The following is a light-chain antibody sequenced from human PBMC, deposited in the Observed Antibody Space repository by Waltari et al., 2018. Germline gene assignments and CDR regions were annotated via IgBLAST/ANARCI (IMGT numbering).Light chain of an antibody. Sequence: QSVLTQPPSASGTPGQRVTISCSGSTSRFRTRGVNLYQHLPGTDPKVLIYWNDQRPAGVPDRFSGSKSGPSASLAISGLQSDDEADYYCAVWDDYVRGPVFGGGTKLTVL. CDR3: AVWDDYVRGPV. CDR2: WND. CDR1: TSRFRTRG. V-gene: IGLV1-44*01. J-gene: IGLJ2*01.